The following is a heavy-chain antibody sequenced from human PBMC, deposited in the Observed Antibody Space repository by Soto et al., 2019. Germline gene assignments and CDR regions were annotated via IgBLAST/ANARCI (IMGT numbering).Heavy chain of an antibody. V-gene: IGHV1-46*01. CDR1: GYTFTTYF. D-gene: IGHD2-21*02. J-gene: IGHJ6*02. CDR3: ARAPDIVVMAALENYYYGMDV. Sequence: ASVKVSCKASGYTFTTYFLHWVRQAPGQGLEWMGIINPSDGSTSYTQKFQGRVTMTRDTSTSTVYMELSNLRSDDTAVYYCARAPDIVVMAALENYYYGMDVWGQGTTVTSP. CDR2: INPSDGST.